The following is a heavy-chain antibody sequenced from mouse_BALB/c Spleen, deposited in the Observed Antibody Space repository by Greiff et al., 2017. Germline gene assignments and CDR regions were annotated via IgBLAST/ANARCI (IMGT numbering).Heavy chain of an antibody. J-gene: IGHJ4*01. CDR2: IHYSGST. CDR3: ASSSLSTTVVAPGDY. V-gene: IGHV3-1*02. Sequence: EVMLVESGPDLVKPSQSLSLTCTVTGYSITSGSSWHWIRQLPGNKLEWMGDIHYSGSTNYNPSLKSRISITRDTSKNQFFLQLNSVTTEDTATYYCASSSLSTTVVAPGDYWGQGTSVTVSS. D-gene: IGHD1-1*01. CDR1: GYSITSGSS.